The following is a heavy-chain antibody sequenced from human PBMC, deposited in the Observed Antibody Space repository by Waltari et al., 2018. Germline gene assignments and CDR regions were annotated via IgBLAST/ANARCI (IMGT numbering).Heavy chain of an antibody. J-gene: IGHJ4*02. D-gene: IGHD2-2*01. Sequence: QVHLVVSGGGVVQPGGALRLSCAASGFIFSRSGLHWCRQAPGKGLEWVAFITYDGSNKYYADSMKGRFTVSRDNSKNTLFLQMNTLRAEDTAVYYCAKDHVVVVPGGMTKVFDYWGQGTLVTVSS. CDR2: ITYDGSNK. V-gene: IGHV3-30*02. CDR1: GFIFSRSG. CDR3: AKDHVVVVPGGMTKVFDY.